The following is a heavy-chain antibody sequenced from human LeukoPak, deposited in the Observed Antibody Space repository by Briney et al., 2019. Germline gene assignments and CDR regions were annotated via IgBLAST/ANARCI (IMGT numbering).Heavy chain of an antibody. CDR2: IYYSGNT. CDR3: ARTITISGALGYFDY. Sequence: QTLSLTCTVSGASISSGAYSWSWVRQHPGKGLEWIAYIYYSGNTYYNPSLKRRVTISVDTSKNQFSLKLSSVTAADTAVYYCARTITISGALGYFDYWGQGTLVTVSS. V-gene: IGHV4-31*03. D-gene: IGHD3-3*01. CDR1: GASISSGAYS. J-gene: IGHJ4*02.